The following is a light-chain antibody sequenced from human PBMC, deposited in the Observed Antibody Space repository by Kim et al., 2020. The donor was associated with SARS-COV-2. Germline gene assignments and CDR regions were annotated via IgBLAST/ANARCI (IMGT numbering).Light chain of an antibody. V-gene: IGLV3-21*04. Sequence: PGKTARITGAGNNIGSKTVHWYQQKPGQAPVLVIYYDSDRPSGIPQRFSGSNSGNTATLTISRVEAGDEADYYCQVWDSGRDPYVFGTGTKVTVL. CDR3: QVWDSGRDPYV. J-gene: IGLJ1*01. CDR1: NIGSKT. CDR2: YDS.